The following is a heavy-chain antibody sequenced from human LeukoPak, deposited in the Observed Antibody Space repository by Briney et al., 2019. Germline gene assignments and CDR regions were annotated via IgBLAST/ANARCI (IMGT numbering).Heavy chain of an antibody. CDR1: GGSFSGYY. CDR3: ARGRPYYDSSGYYLTYHFDY. CDR2: INHSGST. J-gene: IGHJ4*02. V-gene: IGHV4-34*01. Sequence: KSSETLSLTCAVYGGSFSGYYWSWIRQPPGKGLEWIGEINHSGSTNYNPSLKSRVTISVDTSKNQFSLKLSSVTAADTAVYYCARGRPYYDSSGYYLTYHFDYWGQGTLVTVSS. D-gene: IGHD3-22*01.